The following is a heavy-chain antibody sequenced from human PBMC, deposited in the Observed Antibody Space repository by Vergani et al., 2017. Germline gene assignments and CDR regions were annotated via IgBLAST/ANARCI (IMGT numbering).Heavy chain of an antibody. CDR2: ISNSGNTI. CDR1: RFDFSDYY. J-gene: IGHJ5*02. Sequence: QGQLVESEGGLVKPGGSLRLSCAASRFDFSDYYMSWIRQAPGKGLEWISYISNSGNTINYADSVKGRFIVSRDNAKKSLYLQMNSLRVEDTAVYYCASGSSGFFTLTSPNWFDPWGQGTLVTVS. CDR3: ASGSSGFFTLTSPNWFDP. V-gene: IGHV3-11*04. D-gene: IGHD3-3*01.